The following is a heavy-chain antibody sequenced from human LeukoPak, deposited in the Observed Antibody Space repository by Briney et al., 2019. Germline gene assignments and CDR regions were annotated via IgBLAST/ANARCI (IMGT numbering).Heavy chain of an antibody. V-gene: IGHV3-15*01. J-gene: IGHJ4*02. Sequence: GGSLRLSCASSGFTFGNAWMSWVRQAPGRGLEWVGRIKRKGDDGTIDYAAPVKGRLSISRDDSKNTLYLQMNSLKSEDTAVYYCTAGTGRSDFDYWGQGTLVTVSS. CDR1: GFTFGNAW. D-gene: IGHD3/OR15-3a*01. CDR3: TAGTGRSDFDY. CDR2: IKRKGDDGTI.